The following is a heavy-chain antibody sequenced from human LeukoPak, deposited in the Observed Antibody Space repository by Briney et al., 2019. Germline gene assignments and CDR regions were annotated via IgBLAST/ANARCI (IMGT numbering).Heavy chain of an antibody. D-gene: IGHD2-2*01. V-gene: IGHV4-39*07. J-gene: IGHJ6*02. CDR1: GGSISSSSYY. Sequence: SETLSLTCTVSGGSISSSSYYWGWIRQPPGKGLEWIGEINHSGSTNYNPSLKSRVTISVDTSKNQFSLKLSSVTAADTAVYYCARVYCSSASCYYYYGMDVWGQGTTVTVSS. CDR3: ARVYCSSASCYYYYGMDV. CDR2: INHSGST.